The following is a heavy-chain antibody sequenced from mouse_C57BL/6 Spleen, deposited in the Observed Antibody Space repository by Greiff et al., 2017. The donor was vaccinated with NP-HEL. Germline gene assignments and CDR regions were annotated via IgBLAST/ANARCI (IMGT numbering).Heavy chain of an antibody. V-gene: IGHV5-16*01. D-gene: IGHD2-4*01. J-gene: IGHJ4*01. Sequence: EVKVVESEGGLVQPGSSMKLSCTASGFTFSDYYMAWVRQVPEKGLEWVANINYDGSSTYYLDSLKSRFIISRDNAKNILYLQMSSLKSEDTATYYCARDGIYYDYDDPFYAMDYWGQGTSVTVSS. CDR1: GFTFSDYY. CDR3: ARDGIYYDYDDPFYAMDY. CDR2: INYDGSST.